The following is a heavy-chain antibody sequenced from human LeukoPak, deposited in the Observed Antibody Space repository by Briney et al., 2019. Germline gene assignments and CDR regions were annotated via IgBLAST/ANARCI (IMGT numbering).Heavy chain of an antibody. CDR3: ARGVPPA. V-gene: IGHV3-9*01. J-gene: IGHJ4*02. CDR1: GFTFDDYA. Sequence: GGSLRLSCAASGFTFDDYAMHWVRQAPGKGLEWVSGISWNSGSIGYADSVKGRFTISRDNAKNSLYLQMNSLRAEDTAVYYCARGVPPAWGQGTLVTVSS. CDR2: ISWNSGSI.